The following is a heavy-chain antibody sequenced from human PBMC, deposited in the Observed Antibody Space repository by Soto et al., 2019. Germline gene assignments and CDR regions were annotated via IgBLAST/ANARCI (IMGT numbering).Heavy chain of an antibody. V-gene: IGHV4-39*01. J-gene: IGHJ4*02. CDR1: GGSISSSSYY. Sequence: ERLSRTCPVSGGSISSSSYYWGWIRQPPGKGLEWIGSIYYSGSTYYNPSLKSRVTISVDTSKNQFSLKLSSVTAADTAVYYCARHRGYYDILTGYYTELNFDYWGQGTLVTVSS. D-gene: IGHD3-9*01. CDR2: IYYSGST. CDR3: ARHRGYYDILTGYYTELNFDY.